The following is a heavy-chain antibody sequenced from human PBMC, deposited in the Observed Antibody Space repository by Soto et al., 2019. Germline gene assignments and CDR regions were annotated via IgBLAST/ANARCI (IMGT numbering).Heavy chain of an antibody. V-gene: IGHV1-69*13. Sequence: GAPVKVSCKASGGTFSSYSISGVRQGPGQRLEWMGGIIPIFGTANYAQKFQGRVTITADESTSTAYMELSSLRSEDTAVYYCARSRGYYDSSGYSSDYFDYWGQGTLVTVSS. J-gene: IGHJ4*02. CDR1: GGTFSSYS. CDR3: ARSRGYYDSSGYSSDYFDY. D-gene: IGHD3-22*01. CDR2: IIPIFGTA.